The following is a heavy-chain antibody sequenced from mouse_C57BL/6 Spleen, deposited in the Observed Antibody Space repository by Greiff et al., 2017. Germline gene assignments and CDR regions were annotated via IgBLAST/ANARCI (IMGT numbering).Heavy chain of an antibody. CDR3: ARGPFYYGNYEGNYFDY. Sequence: VQLQQSGPELVKPGASVKISCKASGYTFTDYYMNWVKQSHGKSLEWIGDINPNNGGTSYNQKFKGKATLTVDKSSSTAYMELRSLTSEDSAVYYCARGPFYYGNYEGNYFDYWGQGTTLTVSS. D-gene: IGHD2-1*01. V-gene: IGHV1-26*01. J-gene: IGHJ2*01. CDR2: INPNNGGT. CDR1: GYTFTDYY.